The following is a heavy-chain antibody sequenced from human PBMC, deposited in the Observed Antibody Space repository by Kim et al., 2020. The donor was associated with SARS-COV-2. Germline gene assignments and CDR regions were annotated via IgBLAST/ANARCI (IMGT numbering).Heavy chain of an antibody. D-gene: IGHD1-1*01. J-gene: IGHJ6*02. CDR3: ARDPGIDYFYYCMDV. V-gene: IGHV3-43*01. Sequence: AAYVRSRFTTSRDNSKNSLFLQMHSLRSEDTALYYCARDPGIDYFYYCMDVWGQGTTVTVSS.